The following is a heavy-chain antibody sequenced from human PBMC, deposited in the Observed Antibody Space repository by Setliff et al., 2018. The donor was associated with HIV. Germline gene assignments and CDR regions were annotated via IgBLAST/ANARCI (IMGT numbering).Heavy chain of an antibody. CDR2: ISDSGTT. CDR3: AREKRQIWSTDYYYHYGLDA. V-gene: IGHV4-59*01. J-gene: IGHJ6*02. D-gene: IGHD5-18*01. Sequence: PSETLSLTCTVSGGSISPYYWSWIRQPPGKGLEWIAWISDSGTTNYNPSLKSRVTLSVDTSKNQFYLTLTSVTAADTAVYYCAREKRQIWSTDYYYHYGLDAWGQGITVTVSS. CDR1: GGSISPYY.